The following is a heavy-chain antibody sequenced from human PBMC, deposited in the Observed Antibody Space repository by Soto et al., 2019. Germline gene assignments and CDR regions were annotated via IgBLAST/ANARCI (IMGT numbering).Heavy chain of an antibody. CDR1: GFPLVSYS. D-gene: IGHD3-10*01. CDR2: ISSSSSYI. J-gene: IGHJ6*02. V-gene: IGHV3-21*01. CDR3: ARGWREVRGVIPYGMDV. Sequence: EVQLVEFGGGRVKLGGPLRLSCEAFGFPLVSYSMTWFRKAPGRGREWASSISSSSSYIYYADSLKGRFTISRDNAKNSLYLQMNSLRAEDTAVYYCARGWREVRGVIPYGMDVWGQGTTVTVSS.